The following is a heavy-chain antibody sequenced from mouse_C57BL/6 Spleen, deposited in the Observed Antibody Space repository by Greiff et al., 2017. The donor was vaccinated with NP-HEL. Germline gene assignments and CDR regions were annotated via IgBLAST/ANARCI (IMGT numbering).Heavy chain of an antibody. V-gene: IGHV5-4*01. CDR1: GFTFSSYA. CDR2: ISDGGSYT. J-gene: IGHJ1*03. Sequence: EVHLVESGGGLVKPGGSLKLSCAASGFTFSSYAMSWVRQTPEKRLEWVATISDGGSYTYYPDNVKGRFTISRDNAKNNLYLQMSHLKSEDTAMYYCARDRGYDRDWYFDVWGTGTTVTVSS. CDR3: ARDRGYDRDWYFDV. D-gene: IGHD2-2*01.